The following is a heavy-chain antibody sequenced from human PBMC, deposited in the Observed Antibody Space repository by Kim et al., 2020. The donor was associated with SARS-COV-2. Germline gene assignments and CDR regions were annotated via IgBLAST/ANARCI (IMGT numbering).Heavy chain of an antibody. D-gene: IGHD3-3*01. CDR2: ISGSGGST. J-gene: IGHJ6*02. CDR1: GFTFSSYA. Sequence: GGSLRLSCAASGFTFSSYAMSWVRQAPGKGLECVSAISGSGGSTYYADSVKGRFTISRDNSKNTLYLQMNSLRAEDTAVYYCAKDAAITIFGVVIPKDYYYGMDVWGQGTTVTVSS. CDR3: AKDAAITIFGVVIPKDYYYGMDV. V-gene: IGHV3-23*01.